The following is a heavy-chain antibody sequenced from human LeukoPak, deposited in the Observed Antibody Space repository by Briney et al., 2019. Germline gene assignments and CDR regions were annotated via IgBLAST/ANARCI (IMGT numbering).Heavy chain of an antibody. V-gene: IGHV2-5*02. D-gene: IGHD6-13*01. CDR2: IYWDDDK. J-gene: IGHJ6*03. CDR3: AHSTWVFHPHLRYYYYMDV. CDR1: GFSLSTSGVG. Sequence: SGPTLVNPTQTLTLTCTFSGFSLSTSGVGVGWIRQPPGKALEWLALIYWDDDKRYSPSLKSRPTITKDTSKNQVVLTMTNMDPVDTATYYCAHSTWVFHPHLRYYYYMDVWGKGTTVTVSS.